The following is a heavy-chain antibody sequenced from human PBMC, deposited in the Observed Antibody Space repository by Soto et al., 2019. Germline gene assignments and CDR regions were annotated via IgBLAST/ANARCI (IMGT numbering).Heavy chain of an antibody. J-gene: IGHJ4*02. Sequence: EVQLLESGGGLVQPGGSLRLSCAASGFTFSSYAMSWVRQAPGKGLEWVSDISGSGGSTYYADSVKGRFTISRDNSKNTLYLKMNSLSAEDTAVYYCAKSWIHLWPYGYWGQGTLVTVSS. CDR1: GFTFSSYA. V-gene: IGHV3-23*01. CDR3: AKSWIHLWPYGY. CDR2: ISGSGGST. D-gene: IGHD5-18*01.